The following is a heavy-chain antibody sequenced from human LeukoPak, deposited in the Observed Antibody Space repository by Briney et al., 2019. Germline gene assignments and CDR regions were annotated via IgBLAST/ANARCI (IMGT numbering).Heavy chain of an antibody. Sequence: ASVKVSCKASGYTFTGYYMHWVRQAPGQGLEWMGWINPNSGGTNYAQKFQGWVTMTRDTSISTAYMELSGLRSDDTAVYYCARRGGSGWYVDYWGQGTLVTVSS. D-gene: IGHD6-19*01. CDR3: ARRGGSGWYVDY. CDR1: GYTFTGYY. J-gene: IGHJ4*02. CDR2: INPNSGGT. V-gene: IGHV1-2*04.